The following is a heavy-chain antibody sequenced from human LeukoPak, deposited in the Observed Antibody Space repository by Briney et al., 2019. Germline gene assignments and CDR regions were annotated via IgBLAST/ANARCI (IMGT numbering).Heavy chain of an antibody. V-gene: IGHV4-59*08. Sequence: SETLSLTCTVSGGSISDYYWNWIRQSPGTGLEWIGYMDYSGSTAYNPSLKSRVTISIDTSKKQFSLELSSVTAADTAIYFCARRKRGSGGPFDYWGQGTLVTVSS. J-gene: IGHJ4*02. CDR2: MDYSGST. CDR1: GGSISDYY. CDR3: ARRKRGSGGPFDY. D-gene: IGHD6-19*01.